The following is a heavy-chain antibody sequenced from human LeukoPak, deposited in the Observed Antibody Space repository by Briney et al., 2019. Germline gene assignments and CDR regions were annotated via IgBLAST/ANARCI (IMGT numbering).Heavy chain of an antibody. CDR3: ARDPYDYVWGSYRYTQHY. J-gene: IGHJ4*02. CDR1: GFTFSTYW. CDR2: IKQDGSEK. Sequence: AGGSLRLSCAASGFTFSTYWMSWVRQAPGKGLEWVANIKQDGSEKYYVDSVRGRFTISRDNAKNSLYLQMNSLRAEDTAVYYCARDPYDYVWGSYRYTQHYWGQGTLVTVSS. V-gene: IGHV3-7*01. D-gene: IGHD3-16*02.